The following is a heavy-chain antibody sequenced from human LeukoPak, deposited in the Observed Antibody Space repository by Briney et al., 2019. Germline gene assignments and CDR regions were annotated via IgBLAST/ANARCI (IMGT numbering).Heavy chain of an antibody. CDR2: IYPGDSDT. Sequence: GESLKISCKGSGYSFTNYWIGWVRQMPGKGLEWMGIIYPGDSDTRYSPSFQGQVTISADKSISTAYLQWSSLKASDTAMYYCARKFGIVLGGTGAFDIWGQGTMVTVSS. D-gene: IGHD2/OR15-2a*01. J-gene: IGHJ3*02. CDR3: ARKFGIVLGGTGAFDI. CDR1: GYSFTNYW. V-gene: IGHV5-51*01.